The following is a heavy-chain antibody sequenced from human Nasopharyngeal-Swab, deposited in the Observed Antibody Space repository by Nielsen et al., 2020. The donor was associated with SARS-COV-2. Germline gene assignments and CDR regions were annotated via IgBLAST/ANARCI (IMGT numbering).Heavy chain of an antibody. CDR1: GFSFSSYD. J-gene: IGHJ3*02. CDR3: AREGRWFGGGGAFDI. V-gene: IGHV3-13*01. Sequence: GGSLRLSCAASGFSFSSYDMHWVRQATGKGLEWVSAIGTAGDTYQPGSVKGRFTLSRENAKNSLYLQMNSRRAGDTALYYCAREGRWFGGGGAFDIWGQGTMVTVSS. D-gene: IGHD3-10*01. CDR2: IGTAGDT.